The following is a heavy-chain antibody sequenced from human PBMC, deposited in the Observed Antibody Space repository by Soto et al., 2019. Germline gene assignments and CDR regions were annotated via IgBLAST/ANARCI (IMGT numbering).Heavy chain of an antibody. CDR3: ARFRGYYSDY. CDR1: GFTFSSYA. CDR2: ISSNGGST. D-gene: IGHD3-22*01. Sequence: EVQLVESGGGLVQPGGSLRLSCAASGFTFSSYAMHWVRQAPGKGLEYVSAISSNGGSTYYANSVKGRFTISRDNSKNTLYLQMGSLRAEDMAVYYCARFRGYYSDYWGQGTLVTVSS. V-gene: IGHV3-64*01. J-gene: IGHJ4*02.